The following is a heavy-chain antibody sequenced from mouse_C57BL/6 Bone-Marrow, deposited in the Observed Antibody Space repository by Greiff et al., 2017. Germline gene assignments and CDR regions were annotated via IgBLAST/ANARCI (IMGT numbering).Heavy chain of an antibody. CDR3: GREGHYCYGPWFAY. Sequence: VQLQQPGAELVMPGASVKMSCKASGYTFTSYWMNWVKQRPGQGLEWIGEIDPSDGYTNYNQKFKGKATLTVDKSSSTAYMQLSSLTSEDSAVYYCGREGHYCYGPWFAYWGKGTLVTVSA. CDR1: GYTFTSYW. J-gene: IGHJ3*01. D-gene: IGHD1-1*01. V-gene: IGHV1-69*01. CDR2: IDPSDGYT.